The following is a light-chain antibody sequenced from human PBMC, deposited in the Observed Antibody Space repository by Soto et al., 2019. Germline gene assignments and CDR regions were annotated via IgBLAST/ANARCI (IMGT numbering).Light chain of an antibody. CDR2: DAS. Sequence: EIVLTQSPATLSLSPGERATLSCRASQSVNTYLAWYQQRPGQAPRLLMYDASNMATGIPARFSGSGSGTDFTLTSDSLEPEEVAVYYCQQRSKWPLTFGGGTKVEIK. V-gene: IGKV3-11*01. J-gene: IGKJ4*01. CDR3: QQRSKWPLT. CDR1: QSVNTY.